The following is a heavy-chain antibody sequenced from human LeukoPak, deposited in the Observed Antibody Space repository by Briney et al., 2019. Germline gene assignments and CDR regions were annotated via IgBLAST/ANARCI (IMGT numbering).Heavy chain of an antibody. CDR1: GGSFSGYY. CDR2: INHSGST. V-gene: IGHV4-34*01. D-gene: IGHD3-3*01. Sequence: SETLSLTCAVYGGSFSGYYWSWIRQPPGKGLEWIEEINHSGSTNYNPSLKSRVTISVDTSKNRFSLKLSSVTAADTAVYYCARRAGDFWSGYYRFDFGNWFDPWGQGTLATVSS. J-gene: IGHJ5*02. CDR3: ARRAGDFWSGYYRFDFGNWFDP.